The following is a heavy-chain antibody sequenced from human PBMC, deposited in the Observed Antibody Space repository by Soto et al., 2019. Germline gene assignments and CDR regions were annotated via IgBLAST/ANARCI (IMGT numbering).Heavy chain of an antibody. Sequence: QVQLVQSGAEVKKPGSSVKVSCKASGGTFSSYAISWVRQAPGQGLEWMGGIIPISGTADYAQKFQGRVPITADESTSTGNMELSSLRSEDTAVYYCASHYDSSGYYYRGLDYWGQGTLVTVSS. CDR1: GGTFSSYA. CDR2: IIPISGTA. V-gene: IGHV1-69*12. D-gene: IGHD3-22*01. CDR3: ASHYDSSGYYYRGLDY. J-gene: IGHJ4*02.